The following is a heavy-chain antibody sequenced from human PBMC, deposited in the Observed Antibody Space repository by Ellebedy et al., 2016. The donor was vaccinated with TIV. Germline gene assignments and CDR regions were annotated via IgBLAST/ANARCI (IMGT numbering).Heavy chain of an antibody. V-gene: IGHV4-31*03. CDR2: SDYSGST. Sequence: MPSETLSLTCTVSGGSITSEAYYWSWIRQYPGKGLEWIGFSDYSGSTNYNASLKGRVEISIDKSTNQFSLKLTSGTAADTAVYLCARGGSTVRGVIGYWGQGTLVTVSS. D-gene: IGHD3-10*01. J-gene: IGHJ4*02. CDR3: ARGGSTVRGVIGY. CDR1: GGSITSEAYY.